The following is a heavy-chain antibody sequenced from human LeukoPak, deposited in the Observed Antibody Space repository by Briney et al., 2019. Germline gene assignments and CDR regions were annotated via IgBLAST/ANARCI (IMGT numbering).Heavy chain of an antibody. CDR2: ISYSGTT. V-gene: IGHV4-59*01. Sequence: SETLSLTCTVSGGSISSFYWSWIRQPPGKGLEYIGYISYSGTTSYNPSLKSRVTISVDTSKNQFSLKLTSVTAADTAVYHCARDKGLPQAFDIWGQGTMVTVSS. J-gene: IGHJ3*02. CDR1: GGSISSFY. D-gene: IGHD5/OR15-5a*01. CDR3: ARDKGLPQAFDI.